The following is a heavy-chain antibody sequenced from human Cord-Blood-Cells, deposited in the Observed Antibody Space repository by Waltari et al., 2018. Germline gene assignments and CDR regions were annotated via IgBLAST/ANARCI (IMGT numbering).Heavy chain of an antibody. V-gene: IGHV3-33*01. Sequence: QVQLVESGGGVVQPGRSLRLSCAASGFPFRSYGMHWARQAPGKGLEWVAVIWYDGSNKYYADSVKGRFTISRDNSKNTLYLQMNSLRAEDTAVYYCARDSSSADFDYWGQGTLVTVSS. CDR2: IWYDGSNK. D-gene: IGHD6-6*01. CDR3: ARDSSSADFDY. CDR1: GFPFRSYG. J-gene: IGHJ4*02.